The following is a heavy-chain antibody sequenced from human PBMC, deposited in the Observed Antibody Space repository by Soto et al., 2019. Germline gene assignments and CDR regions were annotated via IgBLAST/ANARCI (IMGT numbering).Heavy chain of an antibody. D-gene: IGHD3-16*01. CDR2: ISPYNDYT. Sequence: QVQLVQSAGEVKKPGASVKVSCKASGYTFIRYGITWVRQAPGQGLEWMGWISPYNDYTIYAQKLQGRVTMTTDTSTRTVYLDLRSLKSDDTAVYYCARGGYYDNTWGKLSHYGLYCWGQGTSVTVSS. V-gene: IGHV1-18*01. CDR3: ARGGYYDNTWGKLSHYGLYC. CDR1: GYTFIRYG. J-gene: IGHJ6*02.